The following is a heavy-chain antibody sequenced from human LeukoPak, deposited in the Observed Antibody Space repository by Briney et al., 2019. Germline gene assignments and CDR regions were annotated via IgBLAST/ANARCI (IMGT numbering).Heavy chain of an antibody. CDR2: IKADGSDK. J-gene: IGHJ4*02. CDR3: ARGGVDHYGSGTYYLMYYFDH. D-gene: IGHD3-10*01. V-gene: IGHV3-7*01. Sequence: GGSPRLSRAPSGFTFSNYLMTWVRQAPGKGLKWVADIKADGSDKYYVDSVKGRFTILRDNAKNSLYLQMNSLRVEDTAVYYCARGGVDHYGSGTYYLMYYFDHWGQGALVTVSS. CDR1: GFTFSNYL.